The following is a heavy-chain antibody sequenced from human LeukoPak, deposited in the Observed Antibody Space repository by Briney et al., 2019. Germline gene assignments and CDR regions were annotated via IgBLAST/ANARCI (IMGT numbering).Heavy chain of an antibody. CDR1: GYSFSIYW. J-gene: IGHJ3*02. Sequence: GESLKISCKGSGYSFSIYWIGWVRQMPGKGLEWMGIIYPGDSDTRYSPSFQGQVTISADKSISTAYLQWSSLKASDTAMYYCASQSSSWHADNAFDIWGQGTMVTVSS. D-gene: IGHD6-13*01. V-gene: IGHV5-51*01. CDR2: IYPGDSDT. CDR3: ASQSSSWHADNAFDI.